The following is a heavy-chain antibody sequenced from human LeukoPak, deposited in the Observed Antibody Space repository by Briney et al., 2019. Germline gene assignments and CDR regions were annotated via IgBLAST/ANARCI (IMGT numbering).Heavy chain of an antibody. V-gene: IGHV4-59*01. CDR2: IYYSGST. Sequence: PSETLSLTCTVSGDSISRYYWSWIRQPPGKGLEWIGYIYYSGSTNYNPSLKSRVTISVDTSKNQFSLKLSSVTAADTAVYYCARDRYYYDSSGYSNWFDPWGQGTLVTVSS. D-gene: IGHD3-22*01. CDR3: ARDRYYYDSSGYSNWFDP. J-gene: IGHJ5*02. CDR1: GDSISRYY.